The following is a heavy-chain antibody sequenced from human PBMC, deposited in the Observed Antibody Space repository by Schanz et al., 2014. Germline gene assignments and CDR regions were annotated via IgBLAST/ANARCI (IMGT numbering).Heavy chain of an antibody. CDR2: IIPILGIA. CDR3: ASSGAGYSSSWDFDY. D-gene: IGHD6-13*01. Sequence: QLQLVQSGAEVKKPGASVKVSCKASGYTFTSYSMHWVRQAPGQGLEWMGRIIPILGIANYAQKFQGRVTITADKSTFTAYMDVSSLRSEDTAVYYCASSGAGYSSSWDFDYWGQGTLVTVSS. CDR1: GYTFTSYS. J-gene: IGHJ4*02. V-gene: IGHV1-69*02.